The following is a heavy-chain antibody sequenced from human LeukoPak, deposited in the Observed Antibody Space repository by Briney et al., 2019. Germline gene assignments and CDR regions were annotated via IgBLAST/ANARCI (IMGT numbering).Heavy chain of an antibody. CDR3: ARRRTTGTTGYFDY. D-gene: IGHD1-1*01. J-gene: IGHJ4*01. Sequence: PSETLSLTCTVSGGSISTYYWSWLRQPPGKGLEWIGYIYTTESTNYNPSLESRVTISVDTSKNQFSLMMSSVTAADTAFYYCARRRTTGTTGYFDYWGQGILVTVSS. CDR1: GGSISTYY. V-gene: IGHV4-4*09. CDR2: IYTTEST.